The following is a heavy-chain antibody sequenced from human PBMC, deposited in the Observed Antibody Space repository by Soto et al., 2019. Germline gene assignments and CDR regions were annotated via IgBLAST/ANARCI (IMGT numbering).Heavy chain of an antibody. V-gene: IGHV4-34*01. D-gene: IGHD3-16*01. J-gene: IGHJ4*02. Sequence: LVTQPVTYAVFGGTFGGFYGSWISQPPGKGLEWIGEINHGGSTNYNPSLKSRVSISIDMSKNQISLKLRSVTAADTAVYYCARGPVPGLPFDYWGQGNLVTVSS. CDR1: GGTFGGFY. CDR3: ARGPVPGLPFDY. CDR2: INHGGST.